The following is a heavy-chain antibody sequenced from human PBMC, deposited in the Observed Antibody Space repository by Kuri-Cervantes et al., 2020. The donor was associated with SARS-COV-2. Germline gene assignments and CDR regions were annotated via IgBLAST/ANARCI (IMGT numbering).Heavy chain of an antibody. V-gene: IGHV4-34*01. Sequence: SETLSLTCTVSGASISSSTYYWSWIRQPPGKGLEWIGEINHSGSTNYNPSLKSRVTISVDTSKNQFSLKLSSVTAADTAVYYCARGRNYYDSSGYFYYFDYWGQGTLVTVSS. CDR2: INHSGST. CDR3: ARGRNYYDSSGYFYYFDY. J-gene: IGHJ4*02. D-gene: IGHD3-22*01. CDR1: GASISSSTYY.